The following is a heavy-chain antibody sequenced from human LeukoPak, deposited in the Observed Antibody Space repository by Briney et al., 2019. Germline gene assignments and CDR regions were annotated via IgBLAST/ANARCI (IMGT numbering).Heavy chain of an antibody. J-gene: IGHJ4*02. V-gene: IGHV1-8*01. D-gene: IGHD4-11*01. CDR3: ARVDYSNYSFDY. CDR1: GYTFTSYD. Sequence: ASVKVSCKASGYTFTSYDINWVRQAPGQGLEWMGWMNPNSGNTGYAQKFQGRVTMTRNTSISTAYMELSSLRSEDTAVYYCARVDYSNYSFDYWGQGTLVTVSS. CDR2: MNPNSGNT.